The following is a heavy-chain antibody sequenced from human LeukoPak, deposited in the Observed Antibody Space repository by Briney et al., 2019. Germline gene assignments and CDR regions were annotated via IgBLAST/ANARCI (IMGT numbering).Heavy chain of an antibody. CDR1: GYSINNYW. CDR3: ARQEYCSGGSCYTWFDP. J-gene: IGHJ5*02. Sequence: GESLKISCKGSGYSINNYWIGWVREMPGKGLEWMGIIYPADSDIRYSPSFQGQVTISADKSISTAYLQWSSLKASDTAMYYCARQEYCSGGSCYTWFDPWGQGTLVIVSS. V-gene: IGHV5-51*01. D-gene: IGHD2-15*01. CDR2: IYPADSDI.